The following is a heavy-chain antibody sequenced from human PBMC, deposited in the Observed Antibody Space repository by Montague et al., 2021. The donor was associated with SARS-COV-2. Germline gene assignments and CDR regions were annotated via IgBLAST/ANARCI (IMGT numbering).Heavy chain of an antibody. J-gene: IGHJ5*02. D-gene: IGHD3-22*01. CDR2: ISYDGSNK. V-gene: IGHV3-30-3*01. CDR3: ARDRRYYDSSAYPGVAYNWFDP. CDR1: GFTFSSYA. Sequence: SLRLSCAASGFTFSSYAMHWVRQAPGKGLEWVAVISYDGSNKYYADSVKGRFTISRDNSKNTLYLQMNSLRAEDTPVYYCARDRRYYDSSAYPGVAYNWFDPWGQGTLVTVSS.